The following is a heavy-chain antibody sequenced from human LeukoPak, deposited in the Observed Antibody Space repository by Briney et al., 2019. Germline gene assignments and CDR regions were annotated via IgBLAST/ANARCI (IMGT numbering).Heavy chain of an antibody. J-gene: IGHJ5*02. V-gene: IGHV3-74*03. D-gene: IGHD3-10*01. Sequence: GGSLRLSCAVSEFLFSSYWMHWVRQAPGKGLVWVSRINTDGSATTYADSVKGRFTISRDNAKNTLYLQMKSLRAEDTAVYYCARAQYGWFDPWGQGTLVTVSS. CDR2: INTDGSAT. CDR3: ARAQYGWFDP. CDR1: EFLFSSYW.